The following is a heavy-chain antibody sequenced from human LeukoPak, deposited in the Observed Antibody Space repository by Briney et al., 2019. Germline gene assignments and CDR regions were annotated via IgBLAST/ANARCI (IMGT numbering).Heavy chain of an antibody. D-gene: IGHD6-19*01. V-gene: IGHV4-39*01. Sequence: SETLSLTCTVSGDSISKNNYCWGWIRQPPGKGLDWIGTFCFGGRTYYNPSLKSRVTISLDTFKNQFSLKLKSLTASDTAVYYCERRPPSAWWIDSWGQGTLVTVSS. CDR3: ERRPPSAWWIDS. CDR1: GDSISKNNYC. CDR2: FCFGGRT. J-gene: IGHJ5*01.